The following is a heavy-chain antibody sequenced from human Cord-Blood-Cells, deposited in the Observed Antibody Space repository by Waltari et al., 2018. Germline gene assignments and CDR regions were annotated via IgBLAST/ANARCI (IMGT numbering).Heavy chain of an antibody. D-gene: IGHD3-22*01. Sequence: QVQLVQSGAEVKKPGASVKVSCKASGYTFTGYYMHWVRQAPGQGLEWRGWINPTGGCTSYAQKFRGRVTMTRDTSISTAYMELSRLGTDDTAVYYCARPNSSGYYDAFDIWGQGTMVTVSS. CDR1: GYTFTGYY. J-gene: IGHJ3*02. CDR2: INPTGGCT. V-gene: IGHV1-2*02. CDR3: ARPNSSGYYDAFDI.